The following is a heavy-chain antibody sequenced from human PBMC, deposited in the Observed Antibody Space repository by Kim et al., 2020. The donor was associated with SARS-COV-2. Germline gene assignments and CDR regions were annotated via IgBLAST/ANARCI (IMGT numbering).Heavy chain of an antibody. CDR2: INHSGST. J-gene: IGHJ6*02. CDR3: AREYDFWSGYYGHYGMDV. V-gene: IGHV4-34*01. D-gene: IGHD3-3*01. Sequence: SETLSLTCAVYGGSFSGYYWSWIRQPPGKGLEWIGEINHSGSTNYNPSLKSRVTISVDTSKNQFSLKLSSVTAADTAVYYCAREYDFWSGYYGHYGMDVWGQGTTVTVSS. CDR1: GGSFSGYY.